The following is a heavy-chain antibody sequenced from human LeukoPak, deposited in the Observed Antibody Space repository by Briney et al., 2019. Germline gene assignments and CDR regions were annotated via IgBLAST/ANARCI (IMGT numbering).Heavy chain of an antibody. CDR3: ARAVRYCSSTSCYPSRWFDP. V-gene: IGHV1-18*01. Sequence: ASVTVSCKASGYTFTSYGISWARQAPGQGLEWMGWISAYNGNTNYAQKLQGRVTMTTDTSTSTAYMELRSLRSDDTAVYYCARAVRYCSSTSCYPSRWFDPWGQGTLVTVSS. J-gene: IGHJ5*02. CDR1: GYTFTSYG. D-gene: IGHD2-2*01. CDR2: ISAYNGNT.